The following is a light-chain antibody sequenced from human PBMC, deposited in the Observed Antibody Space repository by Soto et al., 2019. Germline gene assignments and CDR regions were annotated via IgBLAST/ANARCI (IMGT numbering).Light chain of an antibody. CDR3: QQYGNAPFT. V-gene: IGKV3-20*01. CDR2: GAS. J-gene: IGKJ3*01. Sequence: EIVLTQSPGTLSVSPGERATLSCRASQSVSSNLAWYQQKPGQAPRLLIYGASSRATGIPDRFSGSGSGTDFTLTISRLEPEDFAVYYCQQYGNAPFTFGPGTKVDIK. CDR1: QSVSSN.